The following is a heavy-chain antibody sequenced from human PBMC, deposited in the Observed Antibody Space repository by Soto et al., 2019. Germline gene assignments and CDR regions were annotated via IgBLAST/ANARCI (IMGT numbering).Heavy chain of an antibody. D-gene: IGHD6-19*01. CDR3: ARGLTHEWLVRYYYYYMDV. J-gene: IGHJ6*03. V-gene: IGHV1-8*01. Sequence: QVQLVQSGAEVKKPGASVKVSCKASGYTFTSYDINWVRQATGQGLEWMGWMNPNSGNTGYAQKFQGRVTMTRNTSISTAYMELSSLRSEDTAVYYCARGLTHEWLVRYYYYYMDVWGKGTTVTISS. CDR2: MNPNSGNT. CDR1: GYTFTSYD.